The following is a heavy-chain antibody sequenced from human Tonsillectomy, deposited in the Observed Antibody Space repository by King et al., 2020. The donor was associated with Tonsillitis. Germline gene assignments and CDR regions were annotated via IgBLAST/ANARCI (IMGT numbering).Heavy chain of an antibody. V-gene: IGHV1-8*01. D-gene: IGHD3-10*01. CDR1: GYTFTSYD. CDR2: MNPNSGNS. CDR3: ARGRVRGVADKHDY. Sequence: QLVQSGAEVKKPGASVKVSCKASGYTFTSYDINWVRQATGQELEWMGWMNPNSGNSGYAQKFQGRVTMTRNTSISTAYMELIRLRSEDTAVYYCARGRVRGVADKHDYWGQGTLVTVSS. J-gene: IGHJ4*02.